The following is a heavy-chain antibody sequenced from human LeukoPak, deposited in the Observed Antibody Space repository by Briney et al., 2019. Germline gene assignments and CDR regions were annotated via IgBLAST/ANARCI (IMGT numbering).Heavy chain of an antibody. CDR2: IGGSGVNT. J-gene: IGHJ4*02. CDR3: ARDRCGPLTDGPCRHPYYFDY. V-gene: IGHV3-23*01. Sequence: GGSLRLSCAVSGLTFSNYAMSWVRQAPGKGLEWVSLIGGSGVNTFYADSVKGRFTISRDNSKNTLFLQMNSLRAEDTAVYYCARDRCGPLTDGPCRHPYYFDYWGQGTLVTVSS. CDR1: GLTFSNYA.